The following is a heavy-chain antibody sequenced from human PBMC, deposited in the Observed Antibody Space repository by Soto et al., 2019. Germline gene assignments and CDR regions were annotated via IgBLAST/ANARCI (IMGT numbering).Heavy chain of an antibody. CDR3: ARARSCGGDYYSRDAFDI. CDR2: GYYCWSR. Sequence: PSETLSLTCTVSGGSISSDYCCWIWQRPGKGQELVGYGYYCWSRNYNPSLKLRVTISVDTSKNQFSLKLSSMTAAATAADYFARARSCGGDYYSRDAFDIWGPGTMLTVSS. J-gene: IGHJ3*02. CDR1: GGSISSDY. V-gene: IGHV4-59*13. D-gene: IGHD2-21*02.